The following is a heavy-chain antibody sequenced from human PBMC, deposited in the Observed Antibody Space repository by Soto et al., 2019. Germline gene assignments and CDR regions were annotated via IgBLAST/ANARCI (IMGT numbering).Heavy chain of an antibody. Sequence: LRLSCTASGFTFGDYAMSWFRQAPGKGLEWVGFIRSKAYGGTTEYAASVKGRFTISRDDSKSIAYLQMNSLKTEDTAVYYCTRGGYYDILTGYYIHPTTKCDPWGQGTLVTVSS. CDR1: GFTFGDYA. V-gene: IGHV3-49*03. CDR2: IRSKAYGGTT. D-gene: IGHD3-9*01. J-gene: IGHJ5*02. CDR3: TRGGYYDILTGYYIHPTTKCDP.